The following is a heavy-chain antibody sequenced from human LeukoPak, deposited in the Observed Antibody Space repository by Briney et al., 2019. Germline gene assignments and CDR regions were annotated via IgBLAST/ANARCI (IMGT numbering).Heavy chain of an antibody. CDR2: ISGSGGST. CDR1: GFTFSSYA. Sequence: GGSQRLSCAASGFTFSSYAMSWVRQAPGKGLEWVSAISGSGGSTYYADSVKGRFTISRDNSKNTLYLQMNSLRAEDTAVYYCAKVPYYYDSRGGIGWFDPWGQGTLVTVSS. V-gene: IGHV3-23*01. J-gene: IGHJ5*02. CDR3: AKVPYYYDSRGGIGWFDP. D-gene: IGHD3-22*01.